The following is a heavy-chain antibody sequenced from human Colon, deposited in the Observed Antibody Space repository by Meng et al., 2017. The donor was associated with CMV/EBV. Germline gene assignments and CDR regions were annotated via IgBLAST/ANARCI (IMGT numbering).Heavy chain of an antibody. Sequence: GGSLRLSCAASGFTFTSFAMSWVRQAPGKGLEWVSGVSWNGGNIAYGDSVKGRFTVSRDKSSLYLQMNSLRVDDTASYHCVKDKGADYYYYGMDVWGLGITVTVSS. CDR1: GFTFTSFA. J-gene: IGHJ6*02. CDR3: VKDKGADYYYYGMDV. V-gene: IGHV3-9*01. CDR2: VSWNGGNI. D-gene: IGHD4/OR15-4a*01.